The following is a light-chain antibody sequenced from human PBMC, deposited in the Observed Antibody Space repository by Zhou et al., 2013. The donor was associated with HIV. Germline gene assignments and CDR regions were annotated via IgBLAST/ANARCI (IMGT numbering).Light chain of an antibody. J-gene: IGKJ1*01. Sequence: DIQMTQSPSSLSASVGDRVTITCRASQSISSYLNWYQQKPGKAPKLLIYAASSLQRGVPSRFSGSGSGTDFTLTISSLQPEDFANYYCQQSYSTPRTFGQGPRWKSN. V-gene: IGKV1-39*01. CDR1: QSISSY. CDR2: AAS. CDR3: QQSYSTPRT.